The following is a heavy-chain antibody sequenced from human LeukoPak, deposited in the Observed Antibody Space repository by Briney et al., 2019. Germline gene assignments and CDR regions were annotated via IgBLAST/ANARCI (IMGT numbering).Heavy chain of an antibody. CDR3: ARVEDFWSGYYYY. V-gene: IGHV3-33*01. Sequence: GRSLRLSCAASGFTFSSYGMHWVRQAPGKGLEWVAVIWYDGSNKYYADSVKGRFTISRDNSKDTLYLQMNSLRAEDTAVYYCARVEDFWSGYYYYWGQGTLVTASS. J-gene: IGHJ4*02. D-gene: IGHD3-3*01. CDR1: GFTFSSYG. CDR2: IWYDGSNK.